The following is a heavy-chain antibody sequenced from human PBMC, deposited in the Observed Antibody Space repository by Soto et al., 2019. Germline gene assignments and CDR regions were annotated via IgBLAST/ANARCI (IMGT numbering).Heavy chain of an antibody. Sequence: ASLEFSCKSSGYTFTSYAMHWVRQAPGQRLEWMGWINAGNGNTKYSQKFQGRVTITRDTSASTAYMELSSLRSEDTAVYYCAGLTATPPFDYWGQGTLVNVS. CDR3: AGLTATPPFDY. CDR1: GYTFTSYA. CDR2: INAGNGNT. V-gene: IGHV1-3*01. J-gene: IGHJ4*02. D-gene: IGHD2-21*02.